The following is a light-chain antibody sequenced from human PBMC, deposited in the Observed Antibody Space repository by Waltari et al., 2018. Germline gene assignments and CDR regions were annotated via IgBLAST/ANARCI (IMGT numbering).Light chain of an antibody. CDR2: DAS. V-gene: IGKV3-20*01. CDR1: QSITNNF. CDR3: QQHGSLPQT. J-gene: IGKJ1*01. Sequence: EIVLTQSPGTLSLSPGEGATLSCRASQSITNNFLAWYQQRPGQAPRLLVYDASSSATGIPDRFSGSGSGTDFTLTISRLEPEDFALYFCQQHGSLPQTFGQGTKVEIK.